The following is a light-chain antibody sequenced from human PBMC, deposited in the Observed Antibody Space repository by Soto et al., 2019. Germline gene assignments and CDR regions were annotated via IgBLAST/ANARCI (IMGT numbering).Light chain of an antibody. CDR1: SSNIGSNT. Sequence: QSVLTQPPSASGTPGQRVTISCSGSSSNIGSNTVNWYQQLPGTAPKLLIYSNNQRPSGVPDRFSGSKSGTSASLAISGRLSEDEADYYCAAWEDRLNGYVVFGGGTKLTVL. CDR2: SNN. CDR3: AAWEDRLNGYVV. V-gene: IGLV1-44*01. J-gene: IGLJ2*01.